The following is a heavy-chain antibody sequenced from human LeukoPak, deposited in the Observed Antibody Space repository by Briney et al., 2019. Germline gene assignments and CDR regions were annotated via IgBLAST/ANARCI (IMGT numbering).Heavy chain of an antibody. Sequence: RASVKVSCKASGYTFTGYYMHWVRQAPGQGLEWMGWINPNSGGTNYAQKFQGWVTMTRDTSISTAYMELSRLRSDDTAVYYCARGMSGAELFWFDPWGQGTLVTVSS. D-gene: IGHD1-7*01. CDR1: GYTFTGYY. CDR2: INPNSGGT. V-gene: IGHV1-2*04. CDR3: ARGMSGAELFWFDP. J-gene: IGHJ5*02.